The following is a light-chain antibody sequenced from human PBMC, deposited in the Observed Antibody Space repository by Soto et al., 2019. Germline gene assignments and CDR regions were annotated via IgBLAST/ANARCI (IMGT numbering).Light chain of an antibody. Sequence: QSVLTQPPSASGTPGQRVTISCSGRRSNIGTNYVYWYQQFPGTAPKLLIHSNSHRPSGVPDRFSSSKSGTSASLAISGLRSDDEADYYCAAWDDSLSGPVFGGGTKVTVL. CDR3: AAWDDSLSGPV. CDR1: RSNIGTNY. CDR2: SNS. J-gene: IGLJ3*02. V-gene: IGLV1-47*02.